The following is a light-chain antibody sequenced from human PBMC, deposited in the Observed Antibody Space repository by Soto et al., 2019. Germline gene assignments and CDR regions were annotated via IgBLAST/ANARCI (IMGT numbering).Light chain of an antibody. CDR1: QSLDNY. Sequence: EIVLTQSPATLSLSPGERATLSCRASQSLDNYLAWYQHKPGQAPRLLIYDASTRATDIPARFSGSGSGTDFTLTISSLEPEDFAIYYCQQRGHWPSFGGGTKVEIK. CDR3: QQRGHWPS. V-gene: IGKV3-11*01. CDR2: DAS. J-gene: IGKJ4*01.